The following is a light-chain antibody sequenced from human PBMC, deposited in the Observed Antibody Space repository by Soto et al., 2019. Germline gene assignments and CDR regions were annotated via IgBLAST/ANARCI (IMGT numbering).Light chain of an antibody. J-gene: IGKJ3*01. CDR2: ATS. CDR3: QQRET. V-gene: IGKV1-39*01. CDR1: QAIHSY. Sequence: DIQMTQSPSSLSASVGDRVTITCRASQAIHSYLNWYQQKPGKAPNLLIFATSTLQSGVPSRFSGSGSGTDSTLTISSLQPEDFATYYCQQRETFGPGTKVDIK.